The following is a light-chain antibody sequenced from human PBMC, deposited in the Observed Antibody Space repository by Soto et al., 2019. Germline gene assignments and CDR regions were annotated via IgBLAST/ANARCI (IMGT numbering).Light chain of an antibody. CDR2: GTS. CDR1: QSVSSKY. V-gene: IGKV3-20*01. CDR3: QQYNSYLYT. Sequence: DIVLTQSPGTLSLSPGERATLSCRASQSVSSKYLAWYQQKPGQPPRVLIYGTSIRATGVPERFSGGGSGTDFTLTISSLQPEDSATYFCQQYNSYLYTFGQGTKLEIK. J-gene: IGKJ2*01.